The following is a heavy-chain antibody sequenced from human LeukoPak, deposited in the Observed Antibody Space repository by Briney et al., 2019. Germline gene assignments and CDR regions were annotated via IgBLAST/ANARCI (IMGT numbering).Heavy chain of an antibody. J-gene: IGHJ4*02. CDR2: IKEDGSEK. D-gene: IGHD4-11*01. CDR1: GFSISSSF. Sequence: SGGSLRLSCAASGFSISSSFMSWVRQAPGKGLEWVANIKEDGSEKYYVDSVKGRFTISRDNAKNSLYLQMNSLKAEDTAVYYCARGRLGDSWGQGTLVTVSS. CDR3: ARGRLGDS. V-gene: IGHV3-7*01.